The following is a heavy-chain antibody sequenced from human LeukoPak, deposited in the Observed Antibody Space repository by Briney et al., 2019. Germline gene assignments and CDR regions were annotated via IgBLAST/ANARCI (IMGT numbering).Heavy chain of an antibody. Sequence: GGSLRLSCAASGFTFSDYTMNWGRQAPGKGLEYVSSISGSSRHIYYADSVKGRFTISRDNTKSSLYLQMNSLRVEDMAVYYCARGYCGGDCYGDWGQGTLVTVSS. CDR1: GFTFSDYT. V-gene: IGHV3-21*01. CDR2: ISGSSRHI. D-gene: IGHD2-21*02. CDR3: ARGYCGGDCYGD. J-gene: IGHJ1*01.